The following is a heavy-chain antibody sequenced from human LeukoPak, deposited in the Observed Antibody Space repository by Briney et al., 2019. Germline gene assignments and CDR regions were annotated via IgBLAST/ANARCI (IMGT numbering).Heavy chain of an antibody. CDR3: AKDFFGSGSYYNEGDWFGP. Sequence: GRSLRLSCAASGFTFSSYGMHWVRQAPGKGLEWVAVIWYDGSNKYYADSVKGRFTISRDNSKNTLYLQMNSLRAEDTAVYYCAKDFFGSGSYYNEGDWFGPWGQGTLVTVSS. CDR2: IWYDGSNK. J-gene: IGHJ5*02. CDR1: GFTFSSYG. V-gene: IGHV3-33*06. D-gene: IGHD3-10*01.